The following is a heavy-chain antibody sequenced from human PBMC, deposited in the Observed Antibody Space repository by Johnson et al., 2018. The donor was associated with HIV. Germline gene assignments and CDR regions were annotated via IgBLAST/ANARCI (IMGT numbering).Heavy chain of an antibody. Sequence: VQLVESGGGVVQPGGSLRLSCAASGFIFDDYAMSWVRQAPGKGLEWVSAISGSGDSAYYADSVKGRFTISRDNSKNTLYLQMDSLRAVDTAVFYCAQDRSRSTAPDTFDVWGQGTMVTVSS. D-gene: IGHD5-18*01. CDR1: GFIFDDYA. CDR2: ISGSGDSA. J-gene: IGHJ3*01. V-gene: IGHV3-23*04. CDR3: AQDRSRSTAPDTFDV.